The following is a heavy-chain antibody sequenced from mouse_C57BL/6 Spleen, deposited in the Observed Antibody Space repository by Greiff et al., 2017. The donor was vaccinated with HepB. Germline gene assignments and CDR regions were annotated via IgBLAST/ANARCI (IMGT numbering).Heavy chain of an antibody. D-gene: IGHD2-4*01. CDR2: ISSGSSTI. J-gene: IGHJ3*01. CDR3: AKNYYDYEDWFAY. CDR1: GFTFSDYG. V-gene: IGHV5-17*01. Sequence: EVQVVESGGGLVKPGGSLKLSCAASGFTFSDYGMHWVRQAPEKGLEWVAYISSGSSTIYYADTVKGRFTISRDNAKNTLYLQMTSLRSEDTAMYYCAKNYYDYEDWFAYWGQGTLVTVSA.